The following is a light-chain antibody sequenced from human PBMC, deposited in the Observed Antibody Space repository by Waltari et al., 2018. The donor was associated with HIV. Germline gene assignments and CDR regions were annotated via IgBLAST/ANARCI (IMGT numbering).Light chain of an antibody. Sequence: QSALTQPASVSGSPGQSITISCTGTSSDVGSYNLVSWYQQYPGKVPKLMIYEVSKRPSGVSNRFSGSKSGNTVSLTISGLQAEDEADYYCCSYAGSSTPFVFGTATKVTVL. V-gene: IGLV2-23*02. CDR1: SSDVGSYNL. J-gene: IGLJ1*01. CDR2: EVS. CDR3: CSYAGSSTPFV.